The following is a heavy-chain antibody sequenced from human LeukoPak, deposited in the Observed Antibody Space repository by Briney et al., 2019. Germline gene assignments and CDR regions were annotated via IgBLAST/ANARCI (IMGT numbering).Heavy chain of an antibody. CDR1: RFTFSSYV. CDR2: ITGSGTGT. D-gene: IGHD3-22*01. J-gene: IGHJ4*02. Sequence: PGGSLRLSCAASRFTFSSYVMSWVRQAPGKGLEWVSSITGSGTGTFYADSVRGRFTISRDNSKNTLYLQMNSLRAEDTAVYYCAKDYSGYYSYFDYWGQGTLVTVSS. V-gene: IGHV3-23*01. CDR3: AKDYSGYYSYFDY.